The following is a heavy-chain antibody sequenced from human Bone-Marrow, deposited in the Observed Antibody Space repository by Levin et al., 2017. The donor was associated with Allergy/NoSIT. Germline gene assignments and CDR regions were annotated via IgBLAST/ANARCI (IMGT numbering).Heavy chain of an antibody. Sequence: SQTLSLTCAVYGGSFRGYYWSWIRQPPGKGLEWIGEINHSGSTNYNPSLKSRVTISVDTSKNQFSLKLSSVTAADTAVYYCARGSKLLGNDYWGQGTLVTVSS. J-gene: IGHJ4*02. V-gene: IGHV4-34*01. D-gene: IGHD2-15*01. CDR1: GGSFRGYY. CDR2: INHSGST. CDR3: ARGSKLLGNDY.